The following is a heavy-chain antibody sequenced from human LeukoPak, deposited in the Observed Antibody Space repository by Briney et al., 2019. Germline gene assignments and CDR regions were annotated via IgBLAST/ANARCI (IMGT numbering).Heavy chain of an antibody. CDR3: VRIPNDADFPRLFDP. CDR2: ITSSSGNI. J-gene: IGHJ5*02. CDR1: GFSFPYST. V-gene: IGHV3-21*01. D-gene: IGHD4-17*01. Sequence: PGGSLRLSCAASGFSFPYSTMNWVRLAPGKGLEWVSSITSSSGNIYYSDSVRGRFTVSRDNAQNSLYLQMKGLLDEDSAVYSGVRIPNDADFPRLFDPWGQGTLVTVSS.